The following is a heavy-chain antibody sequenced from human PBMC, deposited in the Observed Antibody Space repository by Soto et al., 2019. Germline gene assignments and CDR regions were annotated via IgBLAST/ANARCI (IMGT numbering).Heavy chain of an antibody. J-gene: IGHJ4*02. CDR3: ARAGTLDGYSGYDYPGPGGY. V-gene: IGHV1-46*03. D-gene: IGHD5-12*01. CDR2: INPSGGST. Sequence: GASVKVSCKASGYTFTSYYMHWVRQAPGQGLEWMGIINPSGGSTSYAQKFQGRVTMTRDTSTSTVYMELSSLRSEDTAVYYCARAGTLDGYSGYDYPGPGGYWGQGTLVTVSS. CDR1: GYTFTSYY.